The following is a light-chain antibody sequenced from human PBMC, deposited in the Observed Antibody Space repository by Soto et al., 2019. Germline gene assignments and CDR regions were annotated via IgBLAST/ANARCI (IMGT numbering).Light chain of an antibody. CDR1: QSIGSW. CDR2: KAS. Sequence: DIQMTQSLSTLSASVGDRVTMTCRASQSIGSWLAWYQQKPGKAPNLLIYKASSLESGVPSRFSGSGSGTDFTLTISSLQPEDFATYYCQQYDNLPLIFGQGRRPEIK. CDR3: QQYDNLPLI. V-gene: IGKV1-5*03. J-gene: IGKJ5*01.